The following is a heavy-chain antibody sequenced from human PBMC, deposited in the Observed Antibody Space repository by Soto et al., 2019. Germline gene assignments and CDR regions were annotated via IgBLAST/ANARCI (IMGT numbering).Heavy chain of an antibody. D-gene: IGHD3-22*01. CDR2: IYHSGST. CDR1: GYSISSGYY. V-gene: IGHV4-38-2*01. CDR3: ARGGYYDSSGYYYVIGAFDI. Sequence: KPSETLSLTCAVSGYSISSGYYWGWIRQPPGKGLEWIGSIYHSGSTYYNPSLKSRVTISVDTSKNQFSLKLSSVTAADTAVYYCARGGYYDSSGYYYVIGAFDIWGQGTMVTVSS. J-gene: IGHJ3*02.